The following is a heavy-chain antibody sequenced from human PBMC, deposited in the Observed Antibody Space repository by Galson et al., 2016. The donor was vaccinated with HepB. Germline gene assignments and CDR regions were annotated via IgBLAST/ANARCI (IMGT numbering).Heavy chain of an antibody. CDR1: GFTFSNYW. Sequence: SLRLSCAASGFTFSNYWMTWVRQAPGKGLEWVANINQDGSVKNYVDSVKGRFTISRDNAENSLRLQVDSLRAEDTAVYYCARDPPHYYDNNYDMDVWAKGPRSPSP. CDR2: INQDGSVK. D-gene: IGHD3-22*01. CDR3: ARDPPHYYDNNYDMDV. J-gene: IGHJ6*02. V-gene: IGHV3-7*03.